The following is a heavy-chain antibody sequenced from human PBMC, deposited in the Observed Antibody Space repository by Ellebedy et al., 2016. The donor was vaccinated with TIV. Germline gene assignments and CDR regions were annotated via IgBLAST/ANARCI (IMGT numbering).Heavy chain of an antibody. CDR2: INHSGST. J-gene: IGHJ4*02. CDR3: ARSGKVVTAFDY. V-gene: IGHV4-34*01. Sequence: GSLRLSXAVYGGSFSGYYWSWIRQPPGKGLEWIGEINHSGSTNYNPSLKSRVTISVDTSKNQFSLKLSSVTAADTAVYYCARSGKVVTAFDYWGQGTLVTVSS. D-gene: IGHD2-21*02. CDR1: GGSFSGYY.